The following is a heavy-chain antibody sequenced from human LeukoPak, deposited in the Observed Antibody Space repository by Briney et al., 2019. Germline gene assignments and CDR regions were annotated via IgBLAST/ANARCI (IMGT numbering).Heavy chain of an antibody. Sequence: PPQTLSLTCTVSGDSISSGSSYWNWIRQPAGKGLEWIGRIYTSGTTNYNPSLKSRVTISVDTSKNQFSLKLSSVTAADTAVYYCARVFDSWGQGTLVTVSS. V-gene: IGHV4-61*02. CDR1: GDSISSGSSY. CDR2: IYTSGTT. J-gene: IGHJ5*01. CDR3: ARVFDS.